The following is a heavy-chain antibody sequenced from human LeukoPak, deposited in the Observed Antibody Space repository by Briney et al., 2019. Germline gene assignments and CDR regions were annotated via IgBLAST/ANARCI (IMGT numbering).Heavy chain of an antibody. CDR2: IYHSGST. V-gene: IGHV4-39*07. D-gene: IGHD6-13*01. CDR1: GGSISSNSYY. Sequence: SETLSLTCAVSGGSISSNSYYWGWVRQPPGKGLEWIGSIYHSGSTYCNPSLKSRVNLYVDTSKNQFSLKLTSVTAADTAVYYCARAGIASGGTWLPFDFWGQGTLVTVSS. CDR3: ARAGIASGGTWLPFDF. J-gene: IGHJ4*02.